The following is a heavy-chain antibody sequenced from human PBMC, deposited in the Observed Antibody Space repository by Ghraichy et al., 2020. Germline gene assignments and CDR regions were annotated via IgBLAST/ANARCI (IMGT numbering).Heavy chain of an antibody. V-gene: IGHV3-15*01. D-gene: IGHD3-10*01. CDR3: ATLKISMVRGVIST. CDR2: IKSKADGGTP. CDR1: GFSFNNAW. Sequence: LSLTCAASGFSFNNAWMSWVRQAPGKGLEWIGRIKSKADGGTPDYATSLKGRFTISRDDSKKTLYLQMNSLKTEDTAVYYCATLKISMVRGVISTWGQATQVTVSS. J-gene: IGHJ5*02.